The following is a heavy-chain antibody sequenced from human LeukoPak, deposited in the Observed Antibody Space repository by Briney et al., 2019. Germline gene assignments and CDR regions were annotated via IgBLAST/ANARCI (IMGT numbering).Heavy chain of an antibody. CDR3: ATLGITMVVTPEDY. J-gene: IGHJ4*02. CDR2: ISRDGGST. D-gene: IGHD4-23*01. Sequence: GWSLRLSCAASGFTFDDYAMHWVRQAPGKGLEWVSLISRDGGSTYYADSVKGRFTISRDNSKNSLYLQMNSLRTEDTALYYCATLGITMVVTPEDYWGQGTLVTVSS. CDR1: GFTFDDYA. V-gene: IGHV3-43*02.